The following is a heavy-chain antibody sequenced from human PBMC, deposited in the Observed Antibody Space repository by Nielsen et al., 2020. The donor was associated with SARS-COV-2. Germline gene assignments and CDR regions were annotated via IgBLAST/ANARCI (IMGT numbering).Heavy chain of an antibody. D-gene: IGHD6-13*01. Sequence: GGSLRLSCAASGFTFSSYSMNWVRQAPGKGLEWVSSISSSSSYIYYADSVKGRFTISRDNAKNSLYLQMNSLRAEDTAVYYCARGTGGSSWFSSDRNWFDPWGQGTLVTVSS. J-gene: IGHJ5*02. CDR1: GFTFSSYS. CDR3: ARGTGGSSWFSSDRNWFDP. CDR2: ISSSSSYI. V-gene: IGHV3-21*01.